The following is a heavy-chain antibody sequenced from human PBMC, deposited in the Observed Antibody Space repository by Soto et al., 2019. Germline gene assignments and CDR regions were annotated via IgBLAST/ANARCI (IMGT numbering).Heavy chain of an antibody. CDR1: GYTFTSYY. CDR2: INPSGGST. Sequence: GALVKVSCKASGYTFTSYYMHWVRQAPGQGLEWMGIINPSGGSTSYAQKFQGRVTMTRDTSTSTVYMELSSLRSEDTAVYYCARERNLIAVAGTYDYYYYGMDVWGQGTTVTVSS. CDR3: ARERNLIAVAGTYDYYYYGMDV. D-gene: IGHD6-19*01. V-gene: IGHV1-46*01. J-gene: IGHJ6*02.